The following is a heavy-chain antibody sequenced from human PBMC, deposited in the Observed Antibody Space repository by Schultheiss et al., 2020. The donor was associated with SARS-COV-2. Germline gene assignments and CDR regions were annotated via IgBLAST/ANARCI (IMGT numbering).Heavy chain of an antibody. V-gene: IGHV1-69*01. CDR1: EYTFSSYA. CDR3: ARGSYGDAYR. J-gene: IGHJ5*02. CDR2: VIPIFGTA. Sequence: KISCKASEYTFSSYAISWVRQAPGHGLEWMGGVIPIFGTANYAQKFQGRVTITADESTSTAYMELSSLRSEDTAVYYCARGSYGDAYRWGQGTLVTVSS. D-gene: IGHD4-17*01.